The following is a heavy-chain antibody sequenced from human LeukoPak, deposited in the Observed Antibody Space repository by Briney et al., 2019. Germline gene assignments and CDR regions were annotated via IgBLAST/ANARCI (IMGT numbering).Heavy chain of an antibody. CDR3: AKDNRRHYTSGPNPDSLH. CDR2: IKQDGSEK. D-gene: IGHD6-19*01. CDR1: GFTFSSYW. Sequence: GGSLRLSCAASGFTFSSYWMSWVRQAPGKGLEWVANIKQDGSEKYYVDSVKGRFTISRDNAKNSLYLQMNSLRVEDTAFYYCAKDNRRHYTSGPNPDSLHWGQGALVTVSS. J-gene: IGHJ4*02. V-gene: IGHV3-7*03.